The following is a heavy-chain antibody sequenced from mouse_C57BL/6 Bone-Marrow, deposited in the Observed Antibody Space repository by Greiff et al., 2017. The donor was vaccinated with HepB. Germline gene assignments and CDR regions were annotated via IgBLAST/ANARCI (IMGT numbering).Heavy chain of an antibody. CDR1: GYTFTSYT. Sequence: VQLQQSGAELARPGASVKMSCKASGYTFTSYTMHWVKQRPGQGLEWIGYINPSSGYTKYNQKFKDKATLTADKSSSTAYMQLSSLTSEDSAVYYCAREEGCSYYGGFAYWGQGTLVTVSA. V-gene: IGHV1-4*01. CDR3: AREEGCSYYGGFAY. CDR2: INPSSGYT. J-gene: IGHJ3*01. D-gene: IGHD1-1*01.